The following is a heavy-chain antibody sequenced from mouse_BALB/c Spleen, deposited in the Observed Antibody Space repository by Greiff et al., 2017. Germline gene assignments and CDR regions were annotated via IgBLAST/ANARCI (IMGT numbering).Heavy chain of an antibody. CDR2: ISYSGST. V-gene: IGHV3-2*02. J-gene: IGHJ3*01. D-gene: IGHD2-2*01. Sequence: VQLQQSGPGLVKPSQSLSLTCTVTGYSITSDYAWNWIRQFPGNKLEWMGYISYSGSTSYNPSLKSRISITRDTSKNQFFLQLNSVTTEDTATYYCARFGSAWFAYWAQGTLVTVSA. CDR1: GYSITSDYA. CDR3: ARFGSAWFAY.